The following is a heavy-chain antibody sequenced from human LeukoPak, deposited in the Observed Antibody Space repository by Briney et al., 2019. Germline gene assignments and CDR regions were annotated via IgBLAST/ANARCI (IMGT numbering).Heavy chain of an antibody. Sequence: PGGSLRLSCAASGFTFSSYSMNWVRQAPGKGLEWVSYISSSSSTIYYADSVKGRFTISRDNAKNSLYLQMNSLRAEDTAVYYCARGLRYFDWLLYYFDYWGQGTLVTVSS. V-gene: IGHV3-48*01. CDR3: ARGLRYFDWLLYYFDY. CDR2: ISSSSSTI. D-gene: IGHD3-9*01. CDR1: GFTFSSYS. J-gene: IGHJ4*02.